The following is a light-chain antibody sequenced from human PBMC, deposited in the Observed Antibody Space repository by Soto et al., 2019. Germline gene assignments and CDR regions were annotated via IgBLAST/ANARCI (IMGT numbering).Light chain of an antibody. J-gene: IGKJ1*01. Sequence: EIVMTQSPATLSVSPGERATLSCRASQSVSSNLAWYQQKPGQAPRLLIYGASTRATGLPARFSGSGSGTEFTPTISSLQSEDIAIYYCQQYDNWPPWTFGQGTKVDIK. V-gene: IGKV3-15*01. CDR1: QSVSSN. CDR3: QQYDNWPPWT. CDR2: GAS.